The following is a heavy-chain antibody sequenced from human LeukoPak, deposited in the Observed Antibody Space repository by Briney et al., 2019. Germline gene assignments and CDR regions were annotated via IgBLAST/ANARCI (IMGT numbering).Heavy chain of an antibody. CDR3: ARVVTLAGSRYFDY. CDR1: GDSITSYY. D-gene: IGHD6-19*01. V-gene: IGHV4-59*01. Sequence: SETLSRTCTVSGDSITSYYWTWIRQPPGKRLEWIGYIYYSGSTNYNPSLKSRVTISVDTSKNQFSLKLNSVTAADTAVYYCARVVTLAGSRYFDYWGRGTLATVSS. CDR2: IYYSGST. J-gene: IGHJ4*02.